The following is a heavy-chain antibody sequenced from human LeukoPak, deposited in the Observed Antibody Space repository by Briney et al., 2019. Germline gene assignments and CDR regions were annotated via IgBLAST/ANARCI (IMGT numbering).Heavy chain of an antibody. J-gene: IGHJ4*02. D-gene: IGHD3-3*01. Sequence: GESLKISCKGSGYSFTSYWIGWVRQMPGKGLEWMGIIYPGDSDTRYGPSLQGQVTISADKSISTAYLQWSSLKASDTAMYYCARHKGDYDFWSGPIGDYWGQGTRVTVSP. CDR3: ARHKGDYDFWSGPIGDY. CDR2: IYPGDSDT. CDR1: GYSFTSYW. V-gene: IGHV5-51*01.